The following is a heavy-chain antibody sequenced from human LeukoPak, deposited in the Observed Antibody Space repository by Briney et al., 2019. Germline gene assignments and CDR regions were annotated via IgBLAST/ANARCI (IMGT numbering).Heavy chain of an antibody. CDR2: IYHSGST. CDR3: ARLYSGVTRPFDY. CDR1: GYSISSGYY. V-gene: IGHV4-38-2*01. D-gene: IGHD4-23*01. Sequence: SETLSLTCAVSGYSISSGYYWGWIRQPPKKGLEWIGSIYHSGSTYYNPSLKSRVTISVDTSKNQFSLKLSSVTAADTAVYYCARLYSGVTRPFDYWGQGTLVTVSS. J-gene: IGHJ4*02.